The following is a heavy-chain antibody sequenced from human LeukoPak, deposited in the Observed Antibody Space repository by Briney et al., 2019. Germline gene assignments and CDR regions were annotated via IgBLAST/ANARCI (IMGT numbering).Heavy chain of an antibody. D-gene: IGHD6-13*01. CDR2: IYTSGST. CDR1: GGSISSGSYY. CDR3: ARRNELAVGAFDI. V-gene: IGHV4-61*02. Sequence: SETLSLTCTVSGGSISSGSYYWSWIRQPAGKGLEWIARIYTSGSTNYNPSLKSRVTISVDTSKNQFSLKLSSVTAADTAVYYCARRNELAVGAFDIWGQGTMVTVSS. J-gene: IGHJ3*02.